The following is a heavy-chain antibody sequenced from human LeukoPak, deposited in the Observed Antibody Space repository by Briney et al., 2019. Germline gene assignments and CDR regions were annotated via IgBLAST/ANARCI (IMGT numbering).Heavy chain of an antibody. Sequence: ASVKVSCKASGYTFTGYYMHWVRQAPGQGIEWMGWINPNSGGTNYAQKFQGRVTMTRDTSISTAYMELSRLRSDDTAVYYCATIGGYYYYGMDVWGQGTTVTVSS. CDR2: INPNSGGT. V-gene: IGHV1-2*02. CDR3: ATIGGYYYYGMDV. CDR1: GYTFTGYY. D-gene: IGHD1-26*01. J-gene: IGHJ6*02.